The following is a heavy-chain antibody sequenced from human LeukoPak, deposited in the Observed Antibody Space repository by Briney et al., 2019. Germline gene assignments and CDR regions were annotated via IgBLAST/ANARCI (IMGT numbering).Heavy chain of an antibody. CDR1: GFTLSSYA. Sequence: GGSLRLSCAASGFTLSSYAMSWVRQAPGKGLEWVSAISGSGGSTYYADSVKGRFTISRDNSKNTLYLQMNSLRAEDTAVYYCAKDWGSRWPRSGMDVWGQGTTVTVSS. CDR3: AKDWGSRWPRSGMDV. J-gene: IGHJ6*02. V-gene: IGHV3-23*01. CDR2: ISGSGGST. D-gene: IGHD6-19*01.